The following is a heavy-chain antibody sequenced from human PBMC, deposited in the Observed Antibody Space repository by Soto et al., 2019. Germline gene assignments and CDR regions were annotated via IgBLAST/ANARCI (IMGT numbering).Heavy chain of an antibody. CDR1: GFTFSSYA. CDR3: ARDITMVRGVSWFDP. Sequence: GGSLRLSCAASGFTFSSYAMHWVRQAPGKGLEWVAVISYDGSNKYYADSVKGRFTISRDNSKNTLYLQMNSLRAEDTAVYYCARDITMVRGVSWFDPWGQGTLVTVSS. CDR2: ISYDGSNK. V-gene: IGHV3-30-3*01. J-gene: IGHJ5*02. D-gene: IGHD3-10*01.